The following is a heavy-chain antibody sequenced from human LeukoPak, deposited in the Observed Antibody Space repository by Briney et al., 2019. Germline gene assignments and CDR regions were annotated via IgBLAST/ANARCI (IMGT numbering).Heavy chain of an antibody. Sequence: GGSLRLSCAASGFTFSSYGMHWVRQAPGKGLKWVAFIRYDGSNKYYADSVKGRFTISRDNSKNTLYLQMNSLRAEDTAVYYCAKDRGYCSSTSCILSTPWGQGTLVTVSS. D-gene: IGHD2-2*03. CDR2: IRYDGSNK. CDR3: AKDRGYCSSTSCILSTP. J-gene: IGHJ5*02. CDR1: GFTFSSYG. V-gene: IGHV3-30*02.